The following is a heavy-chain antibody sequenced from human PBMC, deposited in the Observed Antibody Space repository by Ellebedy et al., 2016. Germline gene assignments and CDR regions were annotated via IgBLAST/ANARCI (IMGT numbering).Heavy chain of an antibody. CDR3: ARDSPIYYDILTGYYNYFDY. CDR2: IYYSGST. V-gene: IGHV4-39*07. Sequence: SETLSLXXTVSGGSISSSSYYWGWIRQPPGKGLEWIGSIYYSGSTYYSPSLKSRVTISVDTSKNQFSLKLSSVTAADTAVYYCARDSPIYYDILTGYYNYFDYWGQGTLVTVSS. CDR1: GGSISSSSYY. D-gene: IGHD3-9*01. J-gene: IGHJ4*02.